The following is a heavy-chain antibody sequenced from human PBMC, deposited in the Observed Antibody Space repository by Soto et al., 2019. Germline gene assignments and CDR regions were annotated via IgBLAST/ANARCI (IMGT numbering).Heavy chain of an antibody. CDR3: SISKDAVAENWFDF. D-gene: IGHD6-19*01. CDR2: IYYSGST. Sequence: GPGETSETLSLTCTVSGGSISSSSYYWGWIRQPPGKGLEWIGSIYYSGSTYYNPSLKSRVTISVDTSKNQFSLKLSSVTAADTAVYYFSISKDAVAENWFDFWGQGTLVPVSS. J-gene: IGHJ5*01. CDR1: GGSISSSSYY. V-gene: IGHV4-39*01.